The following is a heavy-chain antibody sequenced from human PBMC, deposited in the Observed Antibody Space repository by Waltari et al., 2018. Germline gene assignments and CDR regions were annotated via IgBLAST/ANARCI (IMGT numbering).Heavy chain of an antibody. V-gene: IGHV4-30-4*01. CDR1: GGSINTVDYC. Sequence: QVQLQESGPGLVKPSQTLSLTCTVSGGSINTVDYCWSWIRQSPGKGLEWIGYIYYTGSPYYNPSLMSRVTFSIDTTKNQFSLRLTSVTAADTALYFCARTSDQGWFDPWGQGARVTVSS. J-gene: IGHJ5*02. CDR3: ARTSDQGWFDP. D-gene: IGHD2-2*01. CDR2: IYYTGSP.